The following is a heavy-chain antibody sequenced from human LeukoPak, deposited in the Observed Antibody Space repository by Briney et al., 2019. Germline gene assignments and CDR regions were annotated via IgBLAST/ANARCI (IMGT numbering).Heavy chain of an antibody. Sequence: PSETLSLTCTVSGGSISSHYWSWIRQPPGKGLEWIGYIYYSGSTNYNPSLKSRVTISVDTSKNQFSLKLSSVTAADTAVYFCAKGQMWLVSWGQGTLVTVSS. CDR1: GGSISSHY. D-gene: IGHD2-21*01. V-gene: IGHV4-59*11. CDR2: IYYSGST. J-gene: IGHJ4*02. CDR3: AKGQMWLVS.